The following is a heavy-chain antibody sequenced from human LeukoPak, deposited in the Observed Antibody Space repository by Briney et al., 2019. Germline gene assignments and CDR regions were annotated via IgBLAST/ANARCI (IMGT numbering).Heavy chain of an antibody. D-gene: IGHD2-15*01. CDR3: TTEGGWSFYFDY. CDR2: IKSKTDGGTP. Sequence: GGSLRLSCAASGFTLNNPWMSWVRQAPGKGLEWVGRIKSKTDGGTPDYAAPVKGRFTISRDDSKNTLYLQMNSLKTEDTAVYYCTTEGGWSFYFDYWGQGTLATVSS. J-gene: IGHJ4*02. V-gene: IGHV3-15*01. CDR1: GFTLNNPW.